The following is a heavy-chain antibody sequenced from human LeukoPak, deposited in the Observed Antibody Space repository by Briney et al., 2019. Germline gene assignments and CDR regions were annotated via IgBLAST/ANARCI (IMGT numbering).Heavy chain of an antibody. Sequence: GGSLRLSCAASGFSFSSYAMSWVRQAPGKGLEWVSTISGSGGSTYYADSVKGRFTISRDNSKNTLYLQMNSLRAEDTAVYYCAKGAPYDFWSGYQDYWGQGTLVTVSS. CDR2: ISGSGGST. J-gene: IGHJ4*02. D-gene: IGHD3-3*01. CDR3: AKGAPYDFWSGYQDY. V-gene: IGHV3-23*01. CDR1: GFSFSSYA.